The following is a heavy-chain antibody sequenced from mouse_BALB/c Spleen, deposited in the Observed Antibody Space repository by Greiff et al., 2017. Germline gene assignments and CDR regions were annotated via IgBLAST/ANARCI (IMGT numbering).Heavy chain of an antibody. Sequence: EVQGVESGGGLVQPGGSRKLSCAASGFTFSSFGMHWVRQAPEKGLEWVAYISSGSSTIYYADTVKGRFTISRDNPKNTLFLQMTSLRSEDTAMYYCARAYGNYYFDYWGQGTTLTVSS. CDR3: ARAYGNYYFDY. V-gene: IGHV5-17*02. CDR1: GFTFSSFG. J-gene: IGHJ2*01. D-gene: IGHD2-10*02. CDR2: ISSGSSTI.